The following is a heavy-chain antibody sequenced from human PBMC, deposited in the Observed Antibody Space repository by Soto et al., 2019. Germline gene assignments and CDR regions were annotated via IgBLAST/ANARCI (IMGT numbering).Heavy chain of an antibody. J-gene: IGHJ4*02. CDR2: IISGSSTI. CDR1: GFTFSTYS. V-gene: IGHV3-48*01. CDR3: ARESLSPLDY. Sequence: ELQLVESGGGLVQPGGSLRLSCAASGFTFSTYSMNGVLQAPGKGLEWVSYIISGSSTIYYADCVKCRFTISRDNAKHSLYLQMNRLRAEDTSVSYCARESLSPLDYWGQGTLVTVSS.